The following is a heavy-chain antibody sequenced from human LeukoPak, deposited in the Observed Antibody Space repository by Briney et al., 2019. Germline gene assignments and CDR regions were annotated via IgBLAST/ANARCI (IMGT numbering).Heavy chain of an antibody. V-gene: IGHV3-53*01. CDR3: ARRPGN. J-gene: IGHJ4*02. CDR1: GVRRVIKN. Sequence: PGGSLRLSCVDFGVRRVIKNKSWVRQAPGKGLEWVSLIYSGGAIRYADSVKGRFTISRDSSKNTLFLQMNDLTVEDTARYYCARRPGNWGQGILVTVSS. CDR2: IYSGGAI. D-gene: IGHD1-14*01.